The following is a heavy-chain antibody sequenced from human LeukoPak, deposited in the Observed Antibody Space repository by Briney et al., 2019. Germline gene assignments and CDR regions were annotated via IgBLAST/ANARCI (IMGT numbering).Heavy chain of an antibody. V-gene: IGHV4-61*02. CDR3: ARELGSDYGGFSP. J-gene: IGHJ5*02. Sequence: SQTLSLTCSVSGGSMRSDSSFCSWIRQPAGKGFEWIGRIYATGNTNYNPSLERRVTISVDTSKNQFSLELTSVTAADTAVYYCARELGSDYGGFSPWGQGTLVTVSS. CDR2: IYATGNT. CDR1: GGSMRSDSSF. D-gene: IGHD4-23*01.